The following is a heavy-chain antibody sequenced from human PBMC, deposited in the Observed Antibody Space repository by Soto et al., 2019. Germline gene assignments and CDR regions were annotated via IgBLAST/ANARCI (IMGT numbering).Heavy chain of an antibody. CDR3: ARAHGYYYGMDV. J-gene: IGHJ6*02. Sequence: ASVKVSCKASGYTFTSYDIKWVREATGQGPELMGWMNPNSGNTGYAQKFQGRVTMTRNTSISTAYMELSSLRSEDTAVYYCARAHGYYYGMDVWGQGTTVTVYS. V-gene: IGHV1-8*01. CDR2: MNPNSGNT. CDR1: GYTFTSYD.